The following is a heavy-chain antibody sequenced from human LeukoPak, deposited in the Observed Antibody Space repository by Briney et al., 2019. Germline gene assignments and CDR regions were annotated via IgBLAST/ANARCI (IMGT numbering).Heavy chain of an antibody. D-gene: IGHD1-26*01. Sequence: SETLSLTCSVSGGSTNSYYWSWIRQPPGKGLEWIGYIYYSGNTNYNPSLKSRVTISVDTSKNQFSLKLSSVTAADTAVYYCARGRSNYYGMDVWGQGTTVTVSS. CDR3: ARGRSNYYGMDV. CDR2: IYYSGNT. V-gene: IGHV4-59*01. J-gene: IGHJ6*02. CDR1: GGSTNSYY.